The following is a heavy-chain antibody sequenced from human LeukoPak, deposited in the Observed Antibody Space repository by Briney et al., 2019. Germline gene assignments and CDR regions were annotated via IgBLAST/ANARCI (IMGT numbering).Heavy chain of an antibody. Sequence: GASVKVSCKASGYSFSDYYMHWVRQAPGQGLEWMGWMNPNNGATNYVQKFQGRVTMTRDTSISTAYMALSRLKSDDTAVYYCARDCTDVWGSYRCQWGQGTLVTVSS. D-gene: IGHD3-16*02. CDR3: ARDCTDVWGSYRCQ. CDR1: GYSFSDYY. V-gene: IGHV1-2*02. CDR2: MNPNNGAT. J-gene: IGHJ4*02.